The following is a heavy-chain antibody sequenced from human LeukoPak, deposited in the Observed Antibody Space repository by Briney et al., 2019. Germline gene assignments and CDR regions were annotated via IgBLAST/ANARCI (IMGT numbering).Heavy chain of an antibody. CDR1: GYTFTSYY. D-gene: IGHD6-6*01. J-gene: IGHJ4*02. Sequence: GASVKVSCKASGYTFTSYYMHWVRQAPGQGLEWMGIINPSGGSTSYAQKFQGRVTMTWDTSTSTVYMELSSLRSEDTAVYYCARDSLRIAARPEGGRAGIGPAYYFDYWGQGTLVTVSS. CDR3: ARDSLRIAARPEGGRAGIGPAYYFDY. CDR2: INPSGGST. V-gene: IGHV1-46*01.